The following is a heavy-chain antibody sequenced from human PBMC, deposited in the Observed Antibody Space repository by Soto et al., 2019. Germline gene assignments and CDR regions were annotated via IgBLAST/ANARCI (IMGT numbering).Heavy chain of an antibody. Sequence: SETLSLTCAVSGGSISSGGYSWSWIRQPPGKGLEWIGYIYHSGSTYYNPSLKSRVTISLDRSKNQFSLKLSSGTAADTAVYYCASVPDRWGQGTLVTVSS. J-gene: IGHJ5*02. CDR3: ASVPDR. D-gene: IGHD2-2*01. CDR1: GGSISSGGYS. V-gene: IGHV4-30-2*01. CDR2: IYHSGST.